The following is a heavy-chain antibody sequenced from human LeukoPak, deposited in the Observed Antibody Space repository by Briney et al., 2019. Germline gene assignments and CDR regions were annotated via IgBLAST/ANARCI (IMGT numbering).Heavy chain of an antibody. J-gene: IGHJ6*03. CDR3: AKDKATAHYYYMDV. CDR2: ISWNSGSI. V-gene: IGHV3-9*01. CDR1: GFTFDDYA. Sequence: GRSLRLSCAASGFTFDDYAMHWVRQAPGKGLELVSGISWNSGSIGYADSVKGRFTISRDNAKNSLYLQMNSLRAEDTALYYCAKDKATAHYYYMDVWGKGTTVTVSS. D-gene: IGHD5-24*01.